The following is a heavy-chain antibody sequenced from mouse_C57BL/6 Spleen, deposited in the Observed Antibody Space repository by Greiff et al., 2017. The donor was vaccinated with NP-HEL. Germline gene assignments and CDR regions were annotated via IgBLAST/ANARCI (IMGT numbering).Heavy chain of an antibody. D-gene: IGHD2-4*01. CDR2: INPNNGGT. Sequence: EVQLQQSGPELVKPGASVKMSCKASGYTFTDYHMHWVKQSHGKSLEWIGYINPNNGGTSYNQKFKGKATLTVNKSSSTAYMELRSLTSEDSAVYYCARERGYDYDLYYYAMDYWGQGTSVTVSS. J-gene: IGHJ4*01. V-gene: IGHV1-22*01. CDR3: ARERGYDYDLYYYAMDY. CDR1: GYTFTDYH.